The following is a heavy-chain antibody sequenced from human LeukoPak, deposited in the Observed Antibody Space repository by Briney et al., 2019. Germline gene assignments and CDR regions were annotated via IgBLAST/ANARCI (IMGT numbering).Heavy chain of an antibody. Sequence: ASETLSLTCTVSGGSISSGGYYWSWIRQHPGKGLEWIGYIYYSGSTYYNPSLKSRVTISVDTSKNQFSLKLSSVTAADTAVYYCARGYIAAASYYFDYWGQGTLVTVSS. J-gene: IGHJ4*02. V-gene: IGHV4-31*03. D-gene: IGHD6-13*01. CDR1: GGSISSGGYY. CDR2: IYYSGST. CDR3: ARGYIAAASYYFDY.